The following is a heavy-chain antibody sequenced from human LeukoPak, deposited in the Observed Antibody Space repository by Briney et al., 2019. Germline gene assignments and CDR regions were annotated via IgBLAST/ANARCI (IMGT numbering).Heavy chain of an antibody. CDR3: ARNLGELVPAFDY. Sequence: GGSLRLSCAASGSTFSSYAMHWVRQAPGKGLEWVAVISYDGSNKYYADSVKGRFTISRDNSKNTLYLQMNSLRAEDTAVYYCARNLGELVPAFDYWGQGTLVTVSS. J-gene: IGHJ4*02. CDR2: ISYDGSNK. D-gene: IGHD6-6*01. CDR1: GSTFSSYA. V-gene: IGHV3-30-3*01.